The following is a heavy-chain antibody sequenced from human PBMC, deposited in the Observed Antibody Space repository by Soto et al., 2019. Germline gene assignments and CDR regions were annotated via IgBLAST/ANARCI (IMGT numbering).Heavy chain of an antibody. CDR1: GFTFSSYA. CDR3: AKPRLPDPYNWFDP. Sequence: HPGGSLRLSCAASGFTFSSYAMHWVRQAPGKGLEWVAVISYDGSNKYYADSVKGRFTISRDNSKNTLYLQMNSLRAEDTAVYYCAKPRLPDPYNWFDPWGQGTLVTVSS. V-gene: IGHV3-30-3*01. CDR2: ISYDGSNK. J-gene: IGHJ5*02.